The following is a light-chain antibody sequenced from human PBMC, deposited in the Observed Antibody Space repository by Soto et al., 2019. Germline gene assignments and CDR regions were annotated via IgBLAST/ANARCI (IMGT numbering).Light chain of an antibody. CDR1: ESISTY. CDR3: QETYSVPFFS. CDR2: AAS. J-gene: IGKJ3*01. Sequence: DIPLTQSPSSLSASVGDRVTITCRASESISTYLNWFQQKPGKAPRLLIYAASNLHSGVPSRFSGSGSGTDFTLTISSLQPQDFATYYCQETYSVPFFSFGPGTKVDIK. V-gene: IGKV1-39*01.